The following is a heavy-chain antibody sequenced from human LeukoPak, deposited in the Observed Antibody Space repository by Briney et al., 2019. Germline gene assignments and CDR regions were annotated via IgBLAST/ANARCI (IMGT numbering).Heavy chain of an antibody. CDR1: GYAFTNYG. J-gene: IGHJ4*02. Sequence: ASVKVSCKASGYAFTNYGISWVRQAPGQGLEWMGWISSNNANTNYIQKLQGRVTMTTETSTSTAYMELRSLRSDDTAVYYCARDHLASGSYSSGERVYWGQGALVIVSS. CDR2: ISSNNANT. CDR3: ARDHLASGSYSSGERVY. V-gene: IGHV1-18*01. D-gene: IGHD1-26*01.